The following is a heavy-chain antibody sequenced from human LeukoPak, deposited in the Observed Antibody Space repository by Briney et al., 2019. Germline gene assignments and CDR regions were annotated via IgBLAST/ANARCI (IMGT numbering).Heavy chain of an antibody. CDR2: INPSGGST. J-gene: IGHJ4*02. V-gene: IGHV1-46*01. D-gene: IGHD6-13*01. CDR3: AREIAAADY. Sequence: ASVKVSCKASGYTFTNYYMHWVRQAPGQGLEWMGVINPSGGSTSFAQRFQGRVTMTRDMSTSTVYMELSSLRSDDTAVYYCAREIAAADYWGQGTLVTVSS. CDR1: GYTFTNYY.